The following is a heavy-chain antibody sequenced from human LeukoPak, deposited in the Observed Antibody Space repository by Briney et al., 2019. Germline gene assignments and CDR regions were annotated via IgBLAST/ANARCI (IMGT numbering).Heavy chain of an antibody. Sequence: GSLRLSCAASGFSFSSYSLNWVRQAPGKGLEWIGSIYYSGSTYYNPSLKSRVTMSVDTSQNQFSLKLSSVTAADTAVYYCARRNYYDSSGYVSVEWSQGTLVTVSS. CDR3: ARRNYYDSSGYVSVE. CDR1: GFSFSSYS. CDR2: IYYSGST. V-gene: IGHV4-38-2*01. J-gene: IGHJ4*02. D-gene: IGHD3-22*01.